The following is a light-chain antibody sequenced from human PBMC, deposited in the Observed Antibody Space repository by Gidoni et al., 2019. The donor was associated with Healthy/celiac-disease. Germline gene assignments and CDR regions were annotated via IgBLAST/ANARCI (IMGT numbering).Light chain of an antibody. V-gene: IGLV2-11*01. CDR3: CSYAGSSWV. J-gene: IGLJ3*02. CDR2: DVS. Sequence: QSALTQPRSVSGSPGQSVTISCTGTSSDDGGYNYVSWYQQHPGKAPKLMIYDVSKRPSGVPDLCSGSKSGNTASLTISGLQAEDEADYYCCSYAGSSWVFGGGTKLTVL. CDR1: SSDDGGYNY.